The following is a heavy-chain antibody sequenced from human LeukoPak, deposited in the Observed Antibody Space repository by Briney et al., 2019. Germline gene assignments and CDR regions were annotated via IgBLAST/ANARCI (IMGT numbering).Heavy chain of an antibody. CDR3: ARGSAWYFVY. J-gene: IGHJ4*02. CDR2: IYYSGST. CDR1: GDSVSSGSSY. V-gene: IGHV4-61*01. D-gene: IGHD6-19*01. Sequence: SETLSLTCTASGDSVSSGSSYWSWIRQPPGKGLEWIGYIYYSGSTNYNPSLKSRVTMSVDTSKNQFSLKLSSVTAADTAVYYCARGSAWYFVYWGQGTLVTVSS.